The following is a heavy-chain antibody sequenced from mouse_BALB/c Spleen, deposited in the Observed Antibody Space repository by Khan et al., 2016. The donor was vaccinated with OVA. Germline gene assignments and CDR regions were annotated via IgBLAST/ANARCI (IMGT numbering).Heavy chain of an antibody. CDR1: GFSLNSYG. Sequence: VQLKESGPGLVAPSQSLSITCTVSGFSLNSYGVNWVRQPPGKGLEWLGVIWGDGSTHYHSALKPRVIISKDNSKSQVFLKLNSLQTDDTATYYCAKFTPDYYSMDYWGQGTSVTVSS. CDR3: AKFTPDYYSMDY. J-gene: IGHJ4*01. D-gene: IGHD1-1*01. CDR2: IWGDGST. V-gene: IGHV2-3*01.